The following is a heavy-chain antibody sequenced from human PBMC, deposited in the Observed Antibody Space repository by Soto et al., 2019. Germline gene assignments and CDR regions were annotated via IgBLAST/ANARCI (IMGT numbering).Heavy chain of an antibody. CDR3: ARDTGDGTFDF. CDR2: IYYSGST. D-gene: IGHD7-27*01. Sequence: SETLSLPCTVSGGSISSYYWSWIRQPPGKGLEWIGYIYYSGSTNYNPSLKSRVTISVDTSNNQFSLKLSSVTATDTAVYYCARDTGDGTFDFWGQGTLVTVSS. J-gene: IGHJ4*02. CDR1: GGSISSYY. V-gene: IGHV4-59*01.